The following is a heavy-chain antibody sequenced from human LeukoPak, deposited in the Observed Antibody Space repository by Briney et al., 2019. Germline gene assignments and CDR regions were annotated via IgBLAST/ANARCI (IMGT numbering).Heavy chain of an antibody. CDR1: GGSISSGGYY. CDR3: ARLREYDFWSGYYLDYGMDV. J-gene: IGHJ6*02. Sequence: PSETLSLTCTVSGGSISSGGYYWSWIRQHPGKGLEWIGYIYYSGSTYYNPSLKSRVTISVGTSKNQFSLKLSSVTAADTAVYYCARLREYDFWSGYYLDYGMDVWGQGTTVTVSS. CDR2: IYYSGST. D-gene: IGHD3-3*01. V-gene: IGHV4-31*03.